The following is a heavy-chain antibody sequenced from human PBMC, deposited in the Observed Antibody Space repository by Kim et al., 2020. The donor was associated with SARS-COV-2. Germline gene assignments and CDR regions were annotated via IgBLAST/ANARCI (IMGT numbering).Heavy chain of an antibody. V-gene: IGHV6-1*01. CDR3: AREFPGIAAPD. J-gene: IGHJ4*02. D-gene: IGHD6-13*01. Sequence: NDYAVSVKSRITINPDTSKNQFSLQLNSVTPEDTAVYYCAREFPGIAAPDWGQGTLVTVSS. CDR2: N.